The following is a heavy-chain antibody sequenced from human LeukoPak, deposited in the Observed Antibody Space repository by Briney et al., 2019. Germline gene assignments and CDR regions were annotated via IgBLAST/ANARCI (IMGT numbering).Heavy chain of an antibody. Sequence: GRSLRLSCAASEFIFSNYGMTWVRQAPGKGLEWVSYISSNSRTINYADSVRGRFTISRDNGKNSLYLQMNSLRVEDTAVYYCARGGYSRPDYWGQGTLVTVSS. CDR1: EFIFSNYG. CDR3: ARGGYSRPDY. D-gene: IGHD4-11*01. V-gene: IGHV3-48*01. J-gene: IGHJ4*02. CDR2: ISSNSRTI.